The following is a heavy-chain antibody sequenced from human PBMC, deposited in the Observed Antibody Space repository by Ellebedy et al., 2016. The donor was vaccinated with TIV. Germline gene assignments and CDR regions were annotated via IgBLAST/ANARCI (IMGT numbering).Heavy chain of an antibody. V-gene: IGHV4-30-4*01. CDR2: IYYSGGT. Sequence: MPSETLSLTCTVSGGSVSSADYYWSWIRQPPGKGLEWIGYIYYSGGTYQNPPLKSRLTISVDTSKNQFSLKLRSVTAADTAVYYCARGGSGTYSYYFDYWGQGILVTVSS. J-gene: IGHJ4*02. D-gene: IGHD1-26*01. CDR3: ARGGSGTYSYYFDY. CDR1: GGSVSSADYY.